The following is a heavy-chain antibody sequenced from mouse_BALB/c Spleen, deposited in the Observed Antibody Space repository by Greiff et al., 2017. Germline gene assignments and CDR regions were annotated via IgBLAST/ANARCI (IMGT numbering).Heavy chain of an antibody. CDR1: GFTFSDYY. V-gene: IGHV5-4*02. J-gene: IGHJ1*01. Sequence: EVQLVESGGGLVKPGGSLKLSCAASGFTFSDYYMYWVRQTPEKRLEWVATISDGGSYTYYPDSVKGRFTISRDNAKNNLYLQMSSLKSEDTAMYYCARSNYGSGYFDVWGAGTTGTVSS. CDR2: ISDGGSYT. D-gene: IGHD2-5*01. CDR3: ARSNYGSGYFDV.